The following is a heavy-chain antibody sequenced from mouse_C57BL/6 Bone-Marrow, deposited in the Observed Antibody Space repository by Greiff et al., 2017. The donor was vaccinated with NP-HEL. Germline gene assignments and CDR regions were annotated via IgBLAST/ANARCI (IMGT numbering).Heavy chain of an antibody. D-gene: IGHD2-4*01. CDR3: ARHAPYDYGPSSYWYFDV. CDR2: ISSGGSST. Sequence: EVQVVESGGDLVKPGGSLKLSCAASGFTFSSYGMSWFRQTPDKRLEWVATISSGGSSTYYPDSVKGRFTISRDIAKNTRYLQMSSLKSEDTAMYYCARHAPYDYGPSSYWYFDVWGTGTTVTVSS. CDR1: GFTFSSYG. J-gene: IGHJ1*03. V-gene: IGHV5-6*01.